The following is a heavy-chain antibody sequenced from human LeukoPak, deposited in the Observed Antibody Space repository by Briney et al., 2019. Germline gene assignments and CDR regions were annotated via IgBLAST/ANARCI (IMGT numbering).Heavy chain of an antibody. J-gene: IGHJ2*01. CDR1: GYTFTNYG. Sequence: ASVKVSCKASGYTFTNYGITWVRQAPGHGLEWRGWISVYSGNTNSAQKLQGRVTMTTDTTTSTAYMDLRSLRSDDTAVYYCARMVWSGDRTFDLWGRGTLVTVSS. D-gene: IGHD3-3*01. CDR3: ARMVWSGDRTFDL. CDR2: ISVYSGNT. V-gene: IGHV1-18*01.